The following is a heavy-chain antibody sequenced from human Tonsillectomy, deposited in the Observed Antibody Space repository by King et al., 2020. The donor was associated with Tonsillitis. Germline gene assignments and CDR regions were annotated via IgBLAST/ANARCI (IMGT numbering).Heavy chain of an antibody. CDR3: AKEETGGAFDI. CDR1: GGTFSSYA. CDR2: ISPIFGTA. D-gene: IGHD7-27*01. V-gene: IGHV1-69*01. Sequence: GGGGGRGGAGGKGSCKASGGTFSSYAISWVRQAPGQGLEWMGGISPIFGTANYAQKFQGRVTITADESTSTAYMELSSLRSEDTAVYYCAKEETGGAFDIWGQGTMVTVSS. J-gene: IGHJ3*02.